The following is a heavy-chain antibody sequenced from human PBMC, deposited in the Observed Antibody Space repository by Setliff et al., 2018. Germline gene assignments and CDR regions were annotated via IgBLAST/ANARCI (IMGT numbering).Heavy chain of an antibody. CDR3: ARMTGFQYIDV. D-gene: IGHD3-3*01. CDR2: INHSGNT. CDR1: SGSFSGYY. J-gene: IGHJ6*03. Sequence: PSQTLSLTCAVYSGSFSGYYWSWIRQPPGKGLEWIGEINHSGNTNYNPSLKSRVTISVDTSKNQFSLTLTSVTAADTAVYYCARMTGFQYIDVWGKGTTVTVSS. V-gene: IGHV4-34*01.